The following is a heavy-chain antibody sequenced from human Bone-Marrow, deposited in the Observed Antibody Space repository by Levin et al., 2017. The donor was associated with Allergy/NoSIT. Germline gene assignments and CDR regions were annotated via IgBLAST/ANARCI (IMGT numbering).Heavy chain of an antibody. CDR2: IHHSGST. CDR3: ARGPPITTVVAWYFDL. D-gene: IGHD4-23*01. V-gene: IGHV4-34*01. Sequence: SETLSLTCAVYGGSFSSYYWSWIRQPPGKGLDWIGEIHHSGSTNYNQSLKSRVTISVDTSKNKFSLNLSPVTAADTAVYYCARGPPITTVVAWYFDLWGRGTPVTVSS. J-gene: IGHJ2*01. CDR1: GGSFSSYY.